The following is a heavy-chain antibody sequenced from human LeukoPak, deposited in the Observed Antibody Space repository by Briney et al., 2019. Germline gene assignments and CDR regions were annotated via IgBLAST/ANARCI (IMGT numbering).Heavy chain of an antibody. CDR2: ISGYGAST. CDR3: AKDQRSPITIFGVDIRPLRGADV. V-gene: IGHV3-23*01. CDR1: GFTFSNYG. Sequence: PGGSLRLSCAASGFTFSNYGMSWVRQAPGKGLEWVSTISGYGASTYYADSVKGRFTISRDNSKNMLYLQMNSLRAEDTAVYYCAKDQRSPITIFGVDIRPLRGADVWGKGTTVTVSS. J-gene: IGHJ6*04. D-gene: IGHD3-3*01.